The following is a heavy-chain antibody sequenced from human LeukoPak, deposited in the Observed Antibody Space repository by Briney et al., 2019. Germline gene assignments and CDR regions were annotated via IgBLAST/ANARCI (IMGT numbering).Heavy chain of an antibody. J-gene: IGHJ6*03. CDR2: IYYSGST. CDR1: GGSISGYY. CDR3: ARVYGSGSYSNFYYYYMDV. V-gene: IGHV4-59*01. Sequence: SETLSLTCTVSGGSISGYYWSWIRQPPGKGLEWIGYIYYSGSTNYNPSLKSRVTISVDTSKNQLSLKLSSVTAADTAVYYCARVYGSGSYSNFYYYYMDVWGKGTTVTVSS. D-gene: IGHD3-10*01.